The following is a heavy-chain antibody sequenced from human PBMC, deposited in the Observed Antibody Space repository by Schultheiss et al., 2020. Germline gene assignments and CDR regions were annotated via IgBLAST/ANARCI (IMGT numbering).Heavy chain of an antibody. Sequence: ASVKVSCKASGYTFTSYYMHWVRQAPGQGLEWMGIINPSGGSTSYAQKFQGRVTMTRDTSTSTVYMELSSLRSEDTAVYYCARDLKDYYDSSGYSTDYWGQGTLVTVSS. J-gene: IGHJ4*02. CDR2: INPSGGST. CDR1: GYTFTSYY. CDR3: ARDLKDYYDSSGYSTDY. D-gene: IGHD3-22*01. V-gene: IGHV1-46*01.